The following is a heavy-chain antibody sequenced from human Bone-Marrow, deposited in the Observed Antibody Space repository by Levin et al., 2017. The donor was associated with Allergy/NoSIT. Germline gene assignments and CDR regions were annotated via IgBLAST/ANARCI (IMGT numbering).Heavy chain of an antibody. J-gene: IGHJ4*02. CDR3: ARDGHYGDVDY. D-gene: IGHD4-17*01. CDR1: RGTFSNYA. V-gene: IGHV1-69*13. CDR2: IIPIFGSA. Sequence: SVKVSCKASRGTFSNYAISWMRQAPGQGLEWMGGIIPIFGSATYAQKFEGRVSITADESTSTAYMELRSLRSEDTAVYYCARDGHYGDVDYWGQGTRVTVSS.